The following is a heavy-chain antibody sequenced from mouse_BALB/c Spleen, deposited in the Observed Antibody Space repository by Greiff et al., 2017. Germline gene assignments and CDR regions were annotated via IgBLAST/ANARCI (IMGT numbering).Heavy chain of an antibody. V-gene: IGHV1-61*01. D-gene: IGHD2-1*01. CDR2: IDPADSET. CDR3: ARYGNYY. J-gene: IGHJ2*01. CDR1: GYTFTSTW. Sequence: QAQLQHLGAELLSPGPSVKLSSKALGYTFTSTWMNWVKQRPGQGLEWIGMIDPADSETHYNQMFKDKATLTVDKSSSTAYMQLSSLTSEDSAVYYCARYGNYYWGQGTTLTVSS.